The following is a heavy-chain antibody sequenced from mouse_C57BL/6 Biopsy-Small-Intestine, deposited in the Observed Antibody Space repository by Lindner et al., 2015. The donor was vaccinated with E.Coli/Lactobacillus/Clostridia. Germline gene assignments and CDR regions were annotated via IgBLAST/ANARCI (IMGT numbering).Heavy chain of an antibody. CDR3: ARDRDRHVFDS. CDR1: GFTFTGHY. V-gene: IGHV1-84*02. D-gene: IGHD6-1*01. J-gene: IGHJ4*01. CDR2: IYPNTGDT. Sequence: SVKVSCKASGFTFTGHYIHWARQAPGQGLEWMGYIYPNTGDTKYAQNFQDRVTLTRDTSINTLFMVLSSLRSDDTAVYFCARDRDRHVFDSWGQGTLVTVSS.